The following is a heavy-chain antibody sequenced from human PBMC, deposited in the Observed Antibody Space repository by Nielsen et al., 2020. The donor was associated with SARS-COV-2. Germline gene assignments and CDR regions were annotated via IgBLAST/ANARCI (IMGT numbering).Heavy chain of an antibody. Sequence: GESLKISCAASGFTFSSYAMSWVRQAPGKGLEWVSGISGSGGSTYYADSVKGRFTISRDNSKNTLYLQMNSLRAEDTAVYYCANSVLYCSGGSCYPGYYFDYWGQGTLVTVSS. CDR1: GFTFSSYA. D-gene: IGHD2-15*01. CDR3: ANSVLYCSGGSCYPGYYFDY. V-gene: IGHV3-23*01. CDR2: ISGSGGST. J-gene: IGHJ4*02.